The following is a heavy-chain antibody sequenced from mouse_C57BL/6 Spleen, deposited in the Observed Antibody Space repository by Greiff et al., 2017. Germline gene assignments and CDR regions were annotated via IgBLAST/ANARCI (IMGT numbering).Heavy chain of an antibody. V-gene: IGHV14-4*01. CDR2: IDPEIGDT. CDR3: TTSPVYAMDY. J-gene: IGHJ4*01. CDR1: GFNIKDDY. Sequence: VQLQQSGAELVRPGASAKSPCTAPGFNIKDDYMHWVKQRPEQGLEWIGWIDPEIGDTEFASKFQGKATITADTSTNTAYLQLSSLTSEDTAVYYCTTSPVYAMDYGGQGTSVTVSS.